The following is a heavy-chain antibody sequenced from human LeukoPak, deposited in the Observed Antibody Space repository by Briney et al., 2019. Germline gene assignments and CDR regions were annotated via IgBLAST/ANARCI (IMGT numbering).Heavy chain of an antibody. CDR1: GYTFTSYG. D-gene: IGHD3-10*01. V-gene: IGHV1-18*01. CDR2: ISAYNGNT. Sequence: VASVKVSCKASGYTFTSYGISWVRQAPGQGLEWMGWISAYNGNTNYAQKLQGRVTMTTDTSTSTAYMELSSLRSEDTAVYYCAANGFGEEGYWFDPWGQGTLVTVSS. J-gene: IGHJ5*02. CDR3: AANGFGEEGYWFDP.